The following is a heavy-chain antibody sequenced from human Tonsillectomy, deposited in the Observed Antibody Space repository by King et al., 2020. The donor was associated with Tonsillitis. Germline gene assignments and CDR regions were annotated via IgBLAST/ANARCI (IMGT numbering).Heavy chain of an antibody. CDR1: GYSFTNYD. CDR2: INPSGTGT. V-gene: IGHV1-46*01. Sequence: QLVQSGAEVKEPGASLKVSCKASGYSFTNYDMHWVRQAPGQRLEWMGLINPSGTGTGYAQNFQGRITMTRDMSTGTDYMELSSLRSDDTAVYYCAREGGSFRHFDLWGRGTLVTVSS. J-gene: IGHJ2*01. CDR3: AREGGSFRHFDL. D-gene: IGHD2/OR15-2a*01.